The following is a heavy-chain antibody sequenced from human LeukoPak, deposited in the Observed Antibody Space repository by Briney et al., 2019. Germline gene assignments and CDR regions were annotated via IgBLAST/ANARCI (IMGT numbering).Heavy chain of an antibody. CDR2: IRSKANSYAT. Sequence: GGSLRLSCAASGFTFSGSAMHWIRQASGKGLEWVGRIRSKANSYATAYAALVKGRFTISRDDSKNTAYLQMNSLKTEDTAVYYCTRHGPEDYYDSSGYPNDYWGQGTLVTVSS. V-gene: IGHV3-73*01. D-gene: IGHD3-22*01. CDR3: TRHGPEDYYDSSGYPNDY. J-gene: IGHJ4*02. CDR1: GFTFSGSA.